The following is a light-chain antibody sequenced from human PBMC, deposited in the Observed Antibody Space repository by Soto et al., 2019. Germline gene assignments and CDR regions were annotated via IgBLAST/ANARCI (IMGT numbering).Light chain of an antibody. V-gene: IGKV1-12*01. CDR3: QQAYSFPLT. J-gene: IGKJ4*01. CDR2: AAS. CDR1: QDIRSW. Sequence: DIQMTQSPSSVSASVGDRVTITCRARQDIRSWLGWYQQKPGKDPKVLIYAASSLKSGVPSRFSGRGSGTDYTLTISSLQPEYVAPYYGQQAYSFPLTIGGGTRVEIK.